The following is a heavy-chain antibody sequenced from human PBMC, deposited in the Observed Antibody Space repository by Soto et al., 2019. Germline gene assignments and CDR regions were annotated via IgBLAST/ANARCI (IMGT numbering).Heavy chain of an antibody. CDR2: MYSGGST. D-gene: IGHD6-13*01. CDR1: GFTVSTNY. V-gene: IGHV3-66*01. CDR3: GRVTPSGIVDY. J-gene: IGHJ4*02. Sequence: PGGSLRLSCAASGFTVSTNYMTWVRQAPGKGLEWVSIMYSGGSTYYADSVQGRFSISRDNSKNTLYVQMNSLRAEDTAVYYCGRVTPSGIVDYWGQGTQVTVS.